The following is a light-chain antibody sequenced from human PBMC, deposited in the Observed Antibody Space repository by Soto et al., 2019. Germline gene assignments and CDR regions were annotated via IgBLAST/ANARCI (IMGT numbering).Light chain of an antibody. Sequence: QSVLTQPPSVSGAPGQRVTISCTGSSSNIGAGYDVHWYQQLPGTAPKLLIYGNSNRTSGVPDRFSGSKSGTSASLAITGLQAEDEADYYCQSYDSRLSAHVVFVGGTTLTVL. CDR3: QSYDSRLSAHVV. J-gene: IGLJ2*01. V-gene: IGLV1-40*01. CDR1: SSNIGAGYD. CDR2: GNS.